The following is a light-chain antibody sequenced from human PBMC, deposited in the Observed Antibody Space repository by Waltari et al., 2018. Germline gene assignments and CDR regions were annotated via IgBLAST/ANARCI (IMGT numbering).Light chain of an antibody. Sequence: EVVWTQSPGTLPLSPGDTATLSCRASQSIGRYLVWYQQKSGQATRLLIDGESTRPTGIPDRFRGSGSGTDFSLTISRLEAEDFAVYYCQNHERLPATFGQGTKVEIK. CDR2: GES. V-gene: IGKV3-20*01. CDR3: QNHERLPAT. J-gene: IGKJ1*01. CDR1: QSIGRY.